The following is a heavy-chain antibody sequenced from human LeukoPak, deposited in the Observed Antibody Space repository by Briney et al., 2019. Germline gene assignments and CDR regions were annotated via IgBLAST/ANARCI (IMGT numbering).Heavy chain of an antibody. J-gene: IGHJ4*02. CDR2: INPNSGGT. CDR1: GYTFTGYY. V-gene: IGHV1-2*02. CDR3: ARVVGSGATALDY. D-gene: IGHD1-26*01. Sequence: ASVKVSCKASGYTFTGYYMHWVRQAPGQGLEWVGWINPNSGGTNYAQKFQGRVSLTRGTSVSSTSIELNSLRSDDTAVYYCARVVGSGATALDYWGQGTLVIVSS.